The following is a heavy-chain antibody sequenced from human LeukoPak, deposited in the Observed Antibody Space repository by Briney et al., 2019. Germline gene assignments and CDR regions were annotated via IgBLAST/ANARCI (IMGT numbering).Heavy chain of an antibody. D-gene: IGHD2-15*01. J-gene: IGHJ4*02. V-gene: IGHV3-23*01. CDR1: GLTFSSYA. CDR2: ISASGRTT. CDR3: AKLCSGGSCYWNY. Sequence: QAGGSLRLPCAAAGLTFSSYAMSWVRQAPGKGLEWVSHISASGRTTDYADSVKGRFTISRDNSKNTVYLQMNSLRAEDTAVYYCAKLCSGGSCYWNYWGQGTLVTVSS.